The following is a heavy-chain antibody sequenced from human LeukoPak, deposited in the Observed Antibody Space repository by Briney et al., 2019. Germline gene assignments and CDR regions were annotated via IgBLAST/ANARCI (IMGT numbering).Heavy chain of an antibody. CDR2: ISSNGGST. J-gene: IGHJ3*02. CDR3: ARDFHPDAFDI. CDR1: GFTFSSYA. V-gene: IGHV3-64*01. Sequence: GSLRLSCAASGFTFSSYAMHWVRQAPGKGLEYISVISSNGGSTYYANSVKGRFTISRDNSKNTLYLQMNSLRAEDTAVYYCARDFHPDAFDIWGQGTMVTVSS.